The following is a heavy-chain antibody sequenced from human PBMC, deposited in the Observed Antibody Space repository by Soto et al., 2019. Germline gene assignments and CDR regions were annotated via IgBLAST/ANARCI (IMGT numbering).Heavy chain of an antibody. CDR2: INPSGGST. V-gene: IGHV1-46*03. CDR1: GYTFTSYY. CDR3: ARDPGVVAATFGFDP. Sequence: ASVKVSCKASGYTFTSYYMHWVRQAPGQGLEWMGIINPSGGSTSYAQKFQGRVTMTRDTSTSTVYMELSSLRSGDTAVYYCARDPGVVAATFGFDPWGQGTLVTVSS. D-gene: IGHD2-15*01. J-gene: IGHJ5*02.